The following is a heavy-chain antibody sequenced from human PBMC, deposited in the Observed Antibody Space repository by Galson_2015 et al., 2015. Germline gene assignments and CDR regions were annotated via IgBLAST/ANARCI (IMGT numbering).Heavy chain of an antibody. CDR3: ARDPVRVDLAGAFDI. D-gene: IGHD2-15*01. Sequence: SLRLSCAASGFTFSSYAMHWVRQAPGKGLEWVAVISYDGSNKYYADSVKGRFTISRDNSKNTLYLQMNSLRAEDTAVYYCARDPVRVDLAGAFDIWGQGTMVTVSS. CDR1: GFTFSSYA. J-gene: IGHJ3*02. CDR2: ISYDGSNK. V-gene: IGHV3-30-3*01.